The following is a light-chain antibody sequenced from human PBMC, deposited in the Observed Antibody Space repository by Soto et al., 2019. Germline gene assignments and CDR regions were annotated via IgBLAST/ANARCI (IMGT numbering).Light chain of an antibody. Sequence: DIQMTQSPSTVSASVGDRVIITCRASQSITNWLAWYQQRPGKAPRLLIHRASNLESGVPSRFSGSGSGTDFTLTISSLQPDDFATYYCQQYKSSSPYTFGQGTKVDMK. CDR3: QQYKSSSPYT. CDR2: RAS. CDR1: QSITNW. V-gene: IGKV1-5*03. J-gene: IGKJ2*01.